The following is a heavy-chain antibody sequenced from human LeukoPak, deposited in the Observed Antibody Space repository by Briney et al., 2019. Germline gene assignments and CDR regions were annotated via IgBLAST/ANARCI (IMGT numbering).Heavy chain of an antibody. CDR3: ARVNNSLRLAAYYYYYMDV. V-gene: IGHV4-38-2*02. CDR2: IYHSGST. D-gene: IGHD1-14*01. J-gene: IGHJ6*03. Sequence: SETLSLTCTVSGYSISSGYYWGWIRQSPGKGLEWIGSIYHSGSTYYNPSLKSRVTISVDTSKNQFSLKLSSVTAADTAVYYCARVNNSLRLAAYYYYYMDVWGKGTTVTVSS. CDR1: GYSISSGYY.